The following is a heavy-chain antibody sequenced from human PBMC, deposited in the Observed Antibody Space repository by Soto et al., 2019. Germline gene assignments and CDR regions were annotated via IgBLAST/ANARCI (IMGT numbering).Heavy chain of an antibody. Sequence: GAAVKVSCKASGFTFTSSAVQWVRQARGQRLEWIGWIVVGSGNTNYAQKFQERVTITRDMSASTAYMELSSLRSEDTAVYYCAADHMGLRYYYYGMDVWGQGTTVTVS. CDR3: AADHMGLRYYYYGMDV. D-gene: IGHD2-21*01. J-gene: IGHJ6*02. CDR2: IVVGSGNT. V-gene: IGHV1-58*01. CDR1: GFTFTSSA.